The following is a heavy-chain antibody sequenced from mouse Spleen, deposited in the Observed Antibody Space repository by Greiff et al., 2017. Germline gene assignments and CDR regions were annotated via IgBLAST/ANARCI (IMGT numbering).Heavy chain of an antibody. J-gene: IGHJ4*01. CDR1: GFTFSDYY. D-gene: IGHD2-14*01. CDR3: ARDAYYRTPYAMDY. CDR2: INYDGSST. V-gene: IGHV5-16*01. Sequence: EVQRVESEGGLVQPGSSMKLSCTASGFTFSDYYMAWVRQVPEKGLEWVANINYDGSSTYYLDSLKSRFIISRDNAKNILYLQMSSLKSEDTATYYCARDAYYRTPYAMDYWGQGTSVTVSS.